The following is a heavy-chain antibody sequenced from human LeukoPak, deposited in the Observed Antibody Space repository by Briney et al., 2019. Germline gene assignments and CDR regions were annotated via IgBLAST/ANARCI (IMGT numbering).Heavy chain of an antibody. CDR2: ISYDGSNK. J-gene: IGHJ4*02. V-gene: IGHV3-30-3*01. CDR1: GFTFSSYA. Sequence: GGSLRLSCAASGFTFSSYAMHWVRQAPGKGLEWVAVISYDGSNKYYADSVKGRFTISRDNSKNTLYLQMNSLRAEDTAVYYCXRGXXXXXXPXNNWXXGTLVTV. CDR3: XRGXXXXXXPXNN.